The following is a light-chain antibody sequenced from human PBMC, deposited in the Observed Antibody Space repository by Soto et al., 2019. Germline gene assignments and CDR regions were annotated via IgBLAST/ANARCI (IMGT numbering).Light chain of an antibody. CDR3: QSYDNSLTGAYV. J-gene: IGLJ1*01. CDR2: DNT. CDR1: SSNIGARFD. V-gene: IGLV1-40*01. Sequence: QSVLTQPPSVSGAPGQRVTISCTGSSSNIGARFDVHWYQQLPGTAPKLLIYDNTNRPSGVPDRFSGSKSGTSASLAITGLQADDEADYYCQSYDNSLTGAYVFGTGTKLTVL.